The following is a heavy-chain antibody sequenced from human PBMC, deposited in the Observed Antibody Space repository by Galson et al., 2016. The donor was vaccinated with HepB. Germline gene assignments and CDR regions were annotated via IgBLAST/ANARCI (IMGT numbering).Heavy chain of an antibody. D-gene: IGHD3-16*01. Sequence: SLRLSCAASGFTFNTYDMHWVRQPTGKGLECVSAIGTAGDTYYPGSVKGRFTISRENAKNSLYLQMNSLRAGDTAVYYCARGGGFPSYYYYGMDVWGQGTPVTVSS. CDR3: ARGGGFPSYYYYGMDV. J-gene: IGHJ6*02. CDR2: IGTAGDT. V-gene: IGHV3-13*01. CDR1: GFTFNTYD.